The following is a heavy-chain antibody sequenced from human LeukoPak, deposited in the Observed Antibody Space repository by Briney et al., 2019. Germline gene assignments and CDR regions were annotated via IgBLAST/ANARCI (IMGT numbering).Heavy chain of an antibody. CDR3: TTLVVPDAFDI. CDR1: GFTFSNAR. V-gene: IGHV3-15*01. Sequence: GGSLRLSCAASGFTFSNARMSWVRQAPGKGLGWVGRIKSKTDGGTTDYAAPVKGRFTISRDDSKNTLYLQMNSLKTEDTAVYYCTTLVVPDAFDIWGQGTMVTVSS. CDR2: IKSKTDGGTT. D-gene: IGHD2-15*01. J-gene: IGHJ3*02.